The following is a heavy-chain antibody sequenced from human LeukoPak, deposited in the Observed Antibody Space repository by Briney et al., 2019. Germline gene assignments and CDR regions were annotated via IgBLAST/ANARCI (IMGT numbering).Heavy chain of an antibody. CDR2: IKRKTDGGTT. J-gene: IGHJ6*03. V-gene: IGHV3-15*01. D-gene: IGHD4-17*01. CDR1: GFIFSNAW. CDR3: AKIPYGDYVLDYYYYMDV. Sequence: GGSLRLSCAASGFIFSNAWMTWVRQAPGKGLEWVGRIKRKTDGGTTDYAAPVKGRFTISRDNSKNTLYLQMYSLRAEDTAVYYCAKIPYGDYVLDYYYYMDVWGKGTTVTISS.